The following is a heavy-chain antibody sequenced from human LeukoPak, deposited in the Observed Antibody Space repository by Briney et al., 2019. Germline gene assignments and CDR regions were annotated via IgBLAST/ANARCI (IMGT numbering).Heavy chain of an antibody. CDR2: ITSDGSNK. CDR3: AKDQVDIVVVPAAIDTYYYYGMDV. J-gene: IGHJ6*02. D-gene: IGHD2-2*02. Sequence: PVRSLRLSCAASGFTFSSYGVHWVRQAPGQELEWEAVITSDGSNKDYADSVKGRFTISRDNSKNTLYLQMNSLRAEDTAVYYCAKDQVDIVVVPAAIDTYYYYGMDVWGQGTTVTVSS. CDR1: GFTFSSYG. V-gene: IGHV3-30*18.